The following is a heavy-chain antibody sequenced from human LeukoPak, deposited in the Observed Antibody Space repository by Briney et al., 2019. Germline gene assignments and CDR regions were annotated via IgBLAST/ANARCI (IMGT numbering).Heavy chain of an antibody. J-gene: IGHJ4*02. CDR1: GGSFSGYY. D-gene: IGHD3-10*01. CDR2: INHSGST. Sequence: SETLSLTCAVYGGSFSGYYWSWIRQPPGKGLEWIGEINHSGSTNYNPSLKSRVTISVDTSKNQFSLKLSSVTAADTAVYYCAARYPDVFLWFGELLPPVYWGQGTLVTVSS. CDR3: AARYPDVFLWFGELLPPVY. V-gene: IGHV4-34*01.